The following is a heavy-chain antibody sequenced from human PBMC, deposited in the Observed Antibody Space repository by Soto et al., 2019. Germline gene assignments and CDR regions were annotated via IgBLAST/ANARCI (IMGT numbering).Heavy chain of an antibody. CDR3: ARSGYSSFLVTNYYGMDV. J-gene: IGHJ6*02. D-gene: IGHD6-13*01. CDR1: GGTFSSYA. CDR2: IIPIFGTA. V-gene: IGHV1-69*13. Sequence: AVKVSCKASGGTFSSYAISWVRQAPGQGLEWMGGIIPIFGTANYAQKFQGRVTITADESTSTAYMELSSLRSEDTAVYYCARSGYSSFLVTNYYGMDVWGQGTKVTV.